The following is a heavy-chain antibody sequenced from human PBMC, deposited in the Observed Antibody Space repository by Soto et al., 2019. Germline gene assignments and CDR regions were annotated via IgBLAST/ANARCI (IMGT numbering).Heavy chain of an antibody. CDR3: ASYYGGNPHFDY. V-gene: IGHV1-69*01. Sequence: QVQLVQSGDEVKKPGSSVKVSCKASGGTFSSYAISWVRQAPGQGLEWMGGIIPIFGTANYAQKFQGRDSIPAYESTSTGYMELTSLRSEATAVYYCASYYGGNPHFDYWGQGTLVTVSS. J-gene: IGHJ4*02. CDR2: IIPIFGTA. D-gene: IGHD4-17*01. CDR1: GGTFSSYA.